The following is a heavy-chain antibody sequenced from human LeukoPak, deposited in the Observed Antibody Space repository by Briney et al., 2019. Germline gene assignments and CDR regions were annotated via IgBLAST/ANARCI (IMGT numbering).Heavy chain of an antibody. Sequence: GGSLRLSCAASGFTFSSYGMHWVRQAPGKGLEWVAVISYDGSNKYYADSVKGRFTISRDNSKNTLYLQMNSLRAEDTAVYYCARAFRGYSYGPNPFDYWGQGTLVTVSS. CDR2: ISYDGSNK. J-gene: IGHJ4*02. CDR1: GFTFSSYG. CDR3: ARAFRGYSYGPNPFDY. D-gene: IGHD5-18*01. V-gene: IGHV3-30*03.